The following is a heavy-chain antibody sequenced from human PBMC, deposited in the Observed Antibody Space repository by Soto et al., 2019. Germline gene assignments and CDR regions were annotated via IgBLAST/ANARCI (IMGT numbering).Heavy chain of an antibody. CDR3: VREAIFGVVTPQIYYYYYGMDV. CDR2: ISYDGSNK. D-gene: IGHD3-3*01. Sequence: PGGSLRLSCAASGFTFSSYAMHWVRQAPGKGLEWVAVISYDGSNKYYADSVKGRFTISRDNSKNTLYLQMNSLRAEDTAVYYCVREAIFGVVTPQIYYYYYGMDVWGQGTTVTVSS. J-gene: IGHJ6*02. CDR1: GFTFSSYA. V-gene: IGHV3-30-3*01.